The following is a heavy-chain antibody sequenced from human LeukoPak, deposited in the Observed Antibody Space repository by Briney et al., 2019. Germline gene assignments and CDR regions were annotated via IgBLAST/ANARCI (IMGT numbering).Heavy chain of an antibody. V-gene: IGHV4-34*01. D-gene: IGHD2-2*01. CDR1: GGSFSGCY. CDR3: ARGPRYCSSTSCQRIMPRNYGMDV. J-gene: IGHJ6*02. CDR2: INHSGST. Sequence: SETLSLTCAVYGGSFSGCYWSWIRQPPGKGLEWIGEINHSGSTNYNPSLKSRVTISVDTSRNQFSLKLSSVTAADTAVYYCARGPRYCSSTSCQRIMPRNYGMDVWGQGTTVTVSS.